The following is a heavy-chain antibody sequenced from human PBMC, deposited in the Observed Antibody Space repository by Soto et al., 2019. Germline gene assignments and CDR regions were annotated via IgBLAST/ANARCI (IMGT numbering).Heavy chain of an antibody. CDR3: ASWPSTYYYDSSGPRRY. CDR2: ISGSGGST. V-gene: IGHV3-23*01. CDR1: GFTFSSYA. D-gene: IGHD3-22*01. Sequence: GGSLRLSCAASGFTFSSYAMSWVRQAPGKGLEWVSAISGSGGSTYYADSVKGRFTISRDNSKNTLYLQMNSLRAEDTAVYYCASWPSTYYYDSSGPRRYWGQGTLVTV. J-gene: IGHJ4*02.